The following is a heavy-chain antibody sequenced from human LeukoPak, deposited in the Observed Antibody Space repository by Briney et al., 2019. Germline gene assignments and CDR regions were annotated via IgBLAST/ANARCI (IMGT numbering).Heavy chain of an antibody. V-gene: IGHV3-11*01. Sequence: GGSLRLSCAASGFTFSDYYMSWIRQAPGKGLEWVSYISSSGSTIYYADPVKGRFTISRDNAKNSLYLQMNSLRAEDTAVYYCARGVAVAGHDAFDIWGQGTVVTVSS. CDR2: ISSSGSTI. CDR1: GFTFSDYY. J-gene: IGHJ3*02. D-gene: IGHD6-19*01. CDR3: ARGVAVAGHDAFDI.